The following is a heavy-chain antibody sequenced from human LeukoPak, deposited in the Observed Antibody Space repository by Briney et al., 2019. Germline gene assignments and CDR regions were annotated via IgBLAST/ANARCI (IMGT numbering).Heavy chain of an antibody. V-gene: IGHV3-23*01. Sequence: PGGSLSLSFAASGFTFSSYAMRWVRQAPGKGLEWVSGISGSGGSTYNAASVKGRLTISRDNSKNTLYLQMNSLRAEDTAVYYCAKGAATQGNWFDPWGKGTLVTVSS. CDR3: AKGAATQGNWFDP. CDR2: ISGSGGST. CDR1: GFTFSSYA. D-gene: IGHD1-26*01. J-gene: IGHJ5*02.